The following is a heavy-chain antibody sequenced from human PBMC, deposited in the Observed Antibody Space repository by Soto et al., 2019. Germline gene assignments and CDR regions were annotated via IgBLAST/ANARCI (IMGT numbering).Heavy chain of an antibody. J-gene: IGHJ4*02. D-gene: IGHD1-20*01. CDR1: GFTFSSYG. CDR2: ISYDGSNK. V-gene: IGHV3-30*18. CDR3: AKPDYNWNVYYFDY. Sequence: GGSLRLSCAASGFTFSSYGMHWVRQAPGKGLEWVAVISYDGSNKYYADSVKGRFTISRDNSKNTLYLQMNSLRAEDTAVYYCAKPDYNWNVYYFDYWGQGTLVTVSS.